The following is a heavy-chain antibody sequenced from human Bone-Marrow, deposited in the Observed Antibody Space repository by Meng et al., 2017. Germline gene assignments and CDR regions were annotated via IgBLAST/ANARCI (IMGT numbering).Heavy chain of an antibody. Sequence: LQQWGAGLLKPSEPLSLTCAVYGGSFSGYYWSWLRPSPGKGLEWIGELNHSGSTNYNPSLKSQVTISVDTSKNQFSLKLSSVTAADTAVYYCARGSWLQLWLQDYWGQGTLVTVSS. J-gene: IGHJ4*02. V-gene: IGHV4-34*01. D-gene: IGHD5-18*01. CDR2: LNHSGST. CDR1: GGSFSGYY. CDR3: ARGSWLQLWLQDY.